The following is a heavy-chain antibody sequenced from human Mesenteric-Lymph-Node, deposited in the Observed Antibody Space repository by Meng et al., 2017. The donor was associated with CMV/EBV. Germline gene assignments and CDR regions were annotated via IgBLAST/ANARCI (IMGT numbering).Heavy chain of an antibody. CDR3: VKSAAIATQYFES. CDR2: IRYDGSNK. D-gene: IGHD2-21*01. Sequence: GGSLRLSCAASGFTFSSSYMHWVRQAPGKGLEWVAYIRYDGSNKYFANSVKGRFTISRDNSKDMLYLQMNSLRAEDTAVYYCVKSAAIATQYFESWGQGTLVTVSS. CDR1: GFTFSSSY. J-gene: IGHJ4*02. V-gene: IGHV3-30*02.